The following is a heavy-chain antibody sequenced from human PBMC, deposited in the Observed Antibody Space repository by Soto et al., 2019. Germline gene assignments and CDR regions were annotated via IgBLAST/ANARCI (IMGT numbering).Heavy chain of an antibody. J-gene: IGHJ5*02. D-gene: IGHD3-3*01. Sequence: RSLTCTVSGGSISSSGYHWSWIRQHPGKGPEWIGYISYRGSTYYNPSLKSRVTISVDTSKNQFSLKLISVTAADTAVYYCARTSDFGFRDWFDPWGQGTLVTVSS. CDR2: ISYRGST. V-gene: IGHV4-31*03. CDR3: ARTSDFGFRDWFDP. CDR1: GGSISSSGYH.